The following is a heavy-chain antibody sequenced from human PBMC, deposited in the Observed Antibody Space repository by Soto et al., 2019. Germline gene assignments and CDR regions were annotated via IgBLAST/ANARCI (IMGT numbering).Heavy chain of an antibody. V-gene: IGHV5-51*01. CDR1: GYSFTSYW. CDR3: ARLWENYYDSSGYDDAFDI. Sequence: GESLKISCKGSGYSFTSYWIGWVRQMPGKGLEWMGIIYPGDSDTRYSPSFQGQVTISADRSISTAYLQWSSLKASDTAMYYCARLWENYYDSSGYDDAFDIRGQGTMVTGSS. D-gene: IGHD3-22*01. CDR2: IYPGDSDT. J-gene: IGHJ3*02.